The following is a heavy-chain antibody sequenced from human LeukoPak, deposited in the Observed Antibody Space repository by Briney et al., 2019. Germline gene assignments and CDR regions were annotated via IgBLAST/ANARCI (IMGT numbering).Heavy chain of an antibody. CDR2: IYYSGST. CDR1: GGSISSYY. V-gene: IGHV4-59*01. J-gene: IGHJ4*02. CDR3: ARGSPTADY. Sequence: SETLSLTYTVSGGSISSYYWSWIRQPPGKGLEWIGYIYYSGSTNYNPSLKSRVTISVDTSKNQFSLKLSSVTAADTAVYYCARGSPTADYWGQGTLVTVSS. D-gene: IGHD1-14*01.